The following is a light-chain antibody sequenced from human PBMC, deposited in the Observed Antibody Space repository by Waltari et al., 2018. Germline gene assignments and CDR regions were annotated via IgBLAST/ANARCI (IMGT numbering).Light chain of an antibody. CDR3: QQYAASPLT. CDR1: QSVSGAS. Sequence: EIVLAQSPGTLSVSPGERATLSCRASQSVSGASVAWYRQRPGQAPRLLIYDASIRAPDIPDRFSGSGSGTDVTLTISSLDSEDFAVYYCQQYAASPLTFGGGTKV. J-gene: IGKJ4*01. V-gene: IGKV3-20*01. CDR2: DAS.